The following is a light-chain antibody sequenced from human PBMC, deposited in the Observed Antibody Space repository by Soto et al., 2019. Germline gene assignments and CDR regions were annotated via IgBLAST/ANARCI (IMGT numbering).Light chain of an antibody. CDR1: RSDISAYDY. Sequence: SALTNPARLSGSPGPSITISSTGTRSDISAYDYVSWVQQHTGKASKLMISEINNRPSGVSNRFSGSKSVKTAYLTISGLQVEDDAEYFCFSFTATSTHDFGTGTKVTVL. J-gene: IGLJ1*01. CDR3: FSFTATSTHD. V-gene: IGLV2-14*01. CDR2: EIN.